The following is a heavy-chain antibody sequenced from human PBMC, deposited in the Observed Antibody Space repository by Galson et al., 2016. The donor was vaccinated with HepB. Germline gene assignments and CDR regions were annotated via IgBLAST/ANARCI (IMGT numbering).Heavy chain of an antibody. CDR1: GYIFTDYY. V-gene: IGHV1-2*02. J-gene: IGHJ5*02. Sequence: SVKVSCKASGYIFTDYYVHWVRQAPGQGFEWMGWINPKSGATYYAQKFQGRVTLTRDTSIATAYMKLSRLTSDDTAVYYCTRPGRTTVTMTGWSDPWGHGTLVTVSS. CDR3: TRPGRTTVTMTGWSDP. CDR2: INPKSGAT. D-gene: IGHD4-11*01.